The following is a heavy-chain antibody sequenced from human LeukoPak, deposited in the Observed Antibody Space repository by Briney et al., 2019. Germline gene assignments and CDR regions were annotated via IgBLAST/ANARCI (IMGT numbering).Heavy chain of an antibody. V-gene: IGHV1-69*13. D-gene: IGHD4-17*01. Sequence: SVKVSCKASGGTFSSYAISWVRQAPGQGLEWMGGIIPIFGTANYAQKFQGRVTITADESTSTAYMELSSLRSEDTAVYYCARDTTRTVTTDYYYGMDVWGQGTTVTVPS. J-gene: IGHJ6*02. CDR3: ARDTTRTVTTDYYYGMDV. CDR2: IIPIFGTA. CDR1: GGTFSSYA.